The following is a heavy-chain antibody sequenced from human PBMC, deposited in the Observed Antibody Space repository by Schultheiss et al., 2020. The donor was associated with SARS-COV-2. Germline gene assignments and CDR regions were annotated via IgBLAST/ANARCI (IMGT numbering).Heavy chain of an antibody. CDR1: GFTVNSNY. Sequence: GGSLRLSCAASGFTVNSNYMSWVRQAPGKGLEWVSIIYGGGSTYYADSVKGRFTISRDNSKNTVYLQMNSLRAEDTAVYYCARRGPYSSGWADYWGQGTLVTVSS. V-gene: IGHV3-53*01. CDR2: IYGGGST. CDR3: ARRGPYSSGWADY. D-gene: IGHD6-19*01. J-gene: IGHJ4*02.